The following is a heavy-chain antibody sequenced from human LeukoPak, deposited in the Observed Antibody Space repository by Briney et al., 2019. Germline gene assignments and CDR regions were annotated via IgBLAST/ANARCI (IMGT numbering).Heavy chain of an antibody. V-gene: IGHV4-34*01. CDR1: GETFSGYY. CDR2: INHSGST. D-gene: IGHD3-16*01. CDR3: ARDHLAGFDP. Sequence: SETLSLTCAVYGETFSGYYWSWIRQPPGKGLEWIGEINHSGSTNYNPSLKSRVIISVDTSKNQFSLKLTSVTAADTAVYYCARDHLAGFDPWGQGTLVTVSS. J-gene: IGHJ5*02.